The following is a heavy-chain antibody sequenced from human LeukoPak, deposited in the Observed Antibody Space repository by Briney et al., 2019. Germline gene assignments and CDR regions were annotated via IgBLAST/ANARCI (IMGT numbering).Heavy chain of an antibody. J-gene: IGHJ6*03. CDR2: IYYSGST. V-gene: IGHV4-59*01. Sequence: SETLSLTCTVSGGSISSYYWSWIRQPPGKGLEWIGYIYYSGSTNYNPSLKSRVTISVDTTKNQFSLKLSSVTAADTAVYYCARTLYYDFWSCYYPHPYYYMDVWGKGTTVTVSS. CDR3: ARTLYYDFWSCYYPHPYYYMDV. CDR1: GGSISSYY. D-gene: IGHD3-3*01.